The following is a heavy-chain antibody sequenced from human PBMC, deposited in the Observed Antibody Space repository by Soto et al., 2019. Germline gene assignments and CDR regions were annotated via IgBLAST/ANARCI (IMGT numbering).Heavy chain of an antibody. Sequence: PSETLSLTCAVYGGSFSGYYWSWIRQPPGKGLEWIGEINHSGSTNYNPSLKSRVTISVDTSKNQFSLKLSSVTAADTAVYYCARERGSSWFGYYYYYGMDVWGQGTTVTVS. D-gene: IGHD6-13*01. CDR1: GGSFSGYY. CDR2: INHSGST. CDR3: ARERGSSWFGYYYYYGMDV. V-gene: IGHV4-34*01. J-gene: IGHJ6*02.